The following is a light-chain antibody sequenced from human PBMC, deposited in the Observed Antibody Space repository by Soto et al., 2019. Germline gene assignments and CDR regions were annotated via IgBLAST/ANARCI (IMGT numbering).Light chain of an antibody. CDR1: NSDVGAYIY. J-gene: IGLJ1*01. V-gene: IGLV2-14*03. CDR2: DIN. Sequence: QSVLTQPASVSGSPGQSSTISCTGTNSDVGAYIYVSWCQQHPGKAPKLMVYDINNRPSGVSNRFSGSKSANTASLTISGLHADDEADYYCVSFTTKSSYVFGTGTKVTV. CDR3: VSFTTKSSYV.